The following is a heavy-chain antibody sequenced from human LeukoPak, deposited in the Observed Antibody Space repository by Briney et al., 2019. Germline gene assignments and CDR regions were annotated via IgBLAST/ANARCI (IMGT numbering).Heavy chain of an antibody. Sequence: GGSLRLSCAVSGFTFSSSEMSWVRQAPGKGLEWVAYISSSSGSTIYYAVSVKGRFTISRDNAKNSLSLQMNSLGAEDAAVYYCARVLGFSYGSYYWGQGTLVTVSS. CDR3: ARVLGFSYGSYY. CDR2: ISSSSGSTI. D-gene: IGHD5-18*01. J-gene: IGHJ4*02. V-gene: IGHV3-48*03. CDR1: GFTFSSSE.